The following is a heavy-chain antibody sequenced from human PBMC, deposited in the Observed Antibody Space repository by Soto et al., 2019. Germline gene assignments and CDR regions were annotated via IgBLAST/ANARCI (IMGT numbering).Heavy chain of an antibody. CDR3: ARDYYDSSGYYAFSLD. Sequence: TLSLTCTVSGGSISSGDYYWSWIRQPPGKGLEWIGYIYYSGSTYYNPSLKSRVTISVDTSKNQFSLKLSSVTAADTAVYYCARDYYDSSGYYAFSLDWGQGTLVTVSS. J-gene: IGHJ4*02. CDR1: GGSISSGDYY. CDR2: IYYSGST. V-gene: IGHV4-30-4*01. D-gene: IGHD3-22*01.